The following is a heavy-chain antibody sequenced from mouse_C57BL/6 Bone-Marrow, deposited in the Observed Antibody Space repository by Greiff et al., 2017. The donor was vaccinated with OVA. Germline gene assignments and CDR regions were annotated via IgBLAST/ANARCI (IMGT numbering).Heavy chain of an antibody. CDR2: INPGSGGT. J-gene: IGHJ3*01. Sequence: VQLQESGAELVRPGPSVKVSCKASGYAFTNYLIEWVKQRPGQGLEWIGVINPGSGGTNYNEKFKGKATLTADKSSSTAYMQLSSLTSEDSAVYFCARDGFAYWGQGTLVTVSA. CDR1: GYAFTNYL. V-gene: IGHV1-54*01. CDR3: ARDGFAY.